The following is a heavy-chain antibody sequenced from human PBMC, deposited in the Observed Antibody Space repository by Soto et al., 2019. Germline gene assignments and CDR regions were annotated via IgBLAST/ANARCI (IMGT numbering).Heavy chain of an antibody. CDR1: SGSISSSNW. D-gene: IGHD3-16*01. V-gene: IGHV4-4*02. Sequence: QVQLQESGPGLVKPSGTLSLTCAVSSGSISSSNWWSWVRQPPGKGLEGIGEIYHSGSTNYNPSLKRRVTISVDKSKNQFALKLSSVTAADTAVYYCARVGETGCLAYWGQGTLVTFSS. CDR2: IYHSGST. J-gene: IGHJ4*02. CDR3: ARVGETGCLAY.